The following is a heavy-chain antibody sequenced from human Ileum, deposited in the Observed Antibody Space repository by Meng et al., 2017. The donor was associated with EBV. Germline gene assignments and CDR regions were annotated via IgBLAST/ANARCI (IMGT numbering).Heavy chain of an antibody. Sequence: QVPLQQSGPGRLKPSQTLSITCAISGDSGSSISGAWNWIRQSPSRGLEWLGRKYYRSKWNTDYAVSVSSRITISPDTSKNQFSLQLNSVTPEETAVYYCARGSYYFDYWRQATLVTVSS. CDR3: ARGSYYFDY. CDR2: KYYRSKWNT. CDR1: GDSGSSISGA. D-gene: IGHD1-26*01. V-gene: IGHV6-1*01. J-gene: IGHJ4*02.